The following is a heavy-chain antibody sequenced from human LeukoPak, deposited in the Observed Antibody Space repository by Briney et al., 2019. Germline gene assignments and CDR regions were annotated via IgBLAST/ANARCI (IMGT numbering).Heavy chain of an antibody. Sequence: GGSLRLSCAASGFIFSIYSMNWVRQAPGKGLEWVSSISSSSIYIYYADSVMGRFTISRDNAKNTLYLQLDSLRAEDTAVYYCARGLAVAGSSWFDPWGQGTLVSVSS. D-gene: IGHD6-19*01. CDR2: ISSSSIYI. J-gene: IGHJ5*02. V-gene: IGHV3-21*01. CDR1: GFIFSIYS. CDR3: ARGLAVAGSSWFDP.